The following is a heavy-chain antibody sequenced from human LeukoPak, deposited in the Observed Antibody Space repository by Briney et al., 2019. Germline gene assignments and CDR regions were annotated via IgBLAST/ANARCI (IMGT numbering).Heavy chain of an antibody. J-gene: IGHJ4*02. CDR2: ISGDGVTT. CDR1: GLPISDFA. Sequence: GGSLRLSCVASGLPISDFAMHWVRQAPGKGLEWVSLISGDGVTTFYADSVKGRFSISRDNSKNSLSLEMNSLRTEDTAMYYCARESGKFDYWGQGTLVAVSS. V-gene: IGHV3-43*02. CDR3: ARESGKFDY.